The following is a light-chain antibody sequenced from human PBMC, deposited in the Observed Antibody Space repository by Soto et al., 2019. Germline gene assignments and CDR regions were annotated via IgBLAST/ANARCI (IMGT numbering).Light chain of an antibody. CDR3: EQYDSSPYT. J-gene: IGKJ2*01. V-gene: IGKV3-20*01. Sequence: ETVLTQSPGTLPLSPGERATLSCRASQSVSSTHLAWYQHKPGQAPRLLIYGASSRETGIPDTFSGSGSGTEFTLTISRLEPEDFAVYYCEQYDSSPYTFGQGTKLETK. CDR1: QSVSSTH. CDR2: GAS.